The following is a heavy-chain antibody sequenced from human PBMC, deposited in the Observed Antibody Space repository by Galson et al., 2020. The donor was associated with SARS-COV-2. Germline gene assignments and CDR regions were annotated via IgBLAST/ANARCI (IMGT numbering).Heavy chain of an antibody. CDR1: GVTFSSYA. D-gene: IGHD3-22*01. Sequence: ASVKVSCKASGVTFSSYAISWVRQAPGQGLEWMGWISAYNGNTNYAQKLQGRVTMTTDTSTSTAYMELRSLRSDDTAVYYCARDLSDYYDSSGYYSDYWGQGTLVTVSS. J-gene: IGHJ4*02. CDR3: ARDLSDYYDSSGYYSDY. V-gene: IGHV1-18*01. CDR2: ISAYNGNT.